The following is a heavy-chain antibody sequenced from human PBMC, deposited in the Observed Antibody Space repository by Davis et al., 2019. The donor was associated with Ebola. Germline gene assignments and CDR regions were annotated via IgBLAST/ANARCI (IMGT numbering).Heavy chain of an antibody. CDR3: ARDPPYDQGYDF. J-gene: IGHJ4*02. V-gene: IGHV6-1*01. CDR1: GDSVSRNSAA. CDR2: TCYRSKWYN. Sequence: SQTLSLTCAISGDSVSRNSAAWNWIRQSPSRGLEWLGRTCYRSKWYNDYAVSVRSRITINPDTSKNQFSLQLNSVTPEDSAMYYCARDPPYDQGYDFWGQGTLVTVSS. D-gene: IGHD3-16*01.